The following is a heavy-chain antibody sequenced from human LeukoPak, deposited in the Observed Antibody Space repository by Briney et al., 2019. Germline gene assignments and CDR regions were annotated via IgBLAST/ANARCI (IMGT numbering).Heavy chain of an antibody. V-gene: IGHV1-69*13. D-gene: IGHD5-18*01. CDR2: ITPIFGTA. Sequence: ASVKVSCKASGGTFSSYAISWVRQAPGQGLEWMGGITPIFGTANYAQKFQGRVTITADESTSTAYMELSSLRSEDTAVYYCASRGRGGVDTAMVLAPPDYWGQGTLVTVSS. CDR1: GGTFSSYA. J-gene: IGHJ4*02. CDR3: ASRGRGGVDTAMVLAPPDY.